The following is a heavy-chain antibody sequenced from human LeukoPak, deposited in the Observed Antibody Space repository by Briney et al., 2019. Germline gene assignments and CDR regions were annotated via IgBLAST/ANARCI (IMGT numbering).Heavy chain of an antibody. Sequence: ASVTVSCKASGYTFTGYYMHWVRQAPGQGREWMGWMNPNSGNTGYAQKFQGRVTMTRDTSTSTVYMELSSLRSEDTAVYYCARSFTLIRGTLDYWGQGTLVTVSS. J-gene: IGHJ4*02. CDR1: GYTFTGYY. CDR2: MNPNSGNT. D-gene: IGHD3-10*01. V-gene: IGHV1-8*02. CDR3: ARSFTLIRGTLDY.